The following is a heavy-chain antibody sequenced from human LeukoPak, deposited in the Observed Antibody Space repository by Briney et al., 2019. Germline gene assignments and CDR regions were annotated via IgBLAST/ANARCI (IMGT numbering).Heavy chain of an antibody. D-gene: IGHD3-9*01. Sequence: PSETLSLTCAVSGGSFSGYYWSWIRQPPGKGLEWIGAINHSGSTNYNPSLKSRVTISVDTSKNQFSLKLSSVTAADTAVYYCSRYYDILTGYVYGGQGTLVTVSS. J-gene: IGHJ4*02. CDR1: GGSFSGYY. CDR2: INHSGST. V-gene: IGHV4-34*01. CDR3: SRYYDILTGYVY.